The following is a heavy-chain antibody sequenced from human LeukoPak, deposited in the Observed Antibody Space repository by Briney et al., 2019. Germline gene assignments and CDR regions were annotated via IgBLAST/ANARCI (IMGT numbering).Heavy chain of an antibody. J-gene: IGHJ4*02. Sequence: PGGSLRLSCAASGFTFSSYSMNWVRQAPGKGLEWVSSISSSSSYTYYADSVKGRFTISRDNAKNSLYLQMNSLRAEDTAVYYCARDEQNAFDYWGQGTLVTVSS. CDR3: ARDEQNAFDY. V-gene: IGHV3-21*01. CDR2: ISSSSSYT. D-gene: IGHD1-1*01. CDR1: GFTFSSYS.